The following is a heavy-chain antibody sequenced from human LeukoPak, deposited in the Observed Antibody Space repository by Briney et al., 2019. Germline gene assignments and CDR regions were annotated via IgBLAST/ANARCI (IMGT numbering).Heavy chain of an antibody. V-gene: IGHV4-39*02. CDR1: GGSISGSGYY. Sequence: SETLSLTCAVSGGSISGSGYYWGWIRQPPGKGLEWIGSIYYTGSTYYNPSLKSRVTISADTSNKEFSLKLSSVTAADTAVYFCARDNSGYYNFDHWGQGALVTVSS. CDR3: ARDNSGYYNFDH. CDR2: IYYTGST. J-gene: IGHJ4*02. D-gene: IGHD3-22*01.